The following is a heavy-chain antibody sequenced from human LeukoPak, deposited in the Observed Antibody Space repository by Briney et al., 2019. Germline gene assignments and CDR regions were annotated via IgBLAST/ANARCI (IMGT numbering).Heavy chain of an antibody. Sequence: ASVKVSCKVSGYTLTEISMHWVRQAPGKGLEWMGGFDPEDGETIYAQKFQGRVTMTEDTSTDTAYMELSSLRSEDTAVYYCAPSSYDSSGYSDYWGQGTLVTVSS. J-gene: IGHJ4*02. CDR1: GYTLTEIS. V-gene: IGHV1-24*01. CDR2: FDPEDGET. CDR3: APSSYDSSGYSDY. D-gene: IGHD3-22*01.